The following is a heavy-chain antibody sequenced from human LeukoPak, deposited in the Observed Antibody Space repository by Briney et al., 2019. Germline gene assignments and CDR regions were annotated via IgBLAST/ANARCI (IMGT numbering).Heavy chain of an antibody. CDR1: GYTFTSYY. CDR3: ARDLLGNDYLDY. V-gene: IGHV1-46*01. CDR2: INPSGGST. D-gene: IGHD2/OR15-2a*01. Sequence: ASVKVSCKASGYTFTSYYIHSVRQAPGQGLEWMGIINPSGGSTSYAQKFQGRVTMTRDTSTSTVYMELSSLRSEDTAVYYCARDLLGNDYLDYWGQGTLVTVSS. J-gene: IGHJ4*02.